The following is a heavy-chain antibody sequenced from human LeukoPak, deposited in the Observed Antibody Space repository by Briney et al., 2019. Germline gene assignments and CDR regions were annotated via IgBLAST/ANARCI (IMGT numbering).Heavy chain of an antibody. CDR1: GFTFSDYY. V-gene: IGHV3-11*06. D-gene: IGHD3-16*01. CDR3: ASTGGGYYFDY. Sequence: GGSLRLSCAASGFTFSDYYLSWIRQAPGKGREGGSYIISSSSYTTNAGSVKGRFTISRDNAKTSLYLQMNSLRAEDTAVYYCASTGGGYYFDYWGQGTLVTVSS. CDR2: IISSSSYT. J-gene: IGHJ4*02.